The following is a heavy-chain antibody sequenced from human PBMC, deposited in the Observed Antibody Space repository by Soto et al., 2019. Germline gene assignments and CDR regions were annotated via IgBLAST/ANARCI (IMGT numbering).Heavy chain of an antibody. CDR3: ARRGTFYCGMYD. J-gene: IGHJ6*02. CDR1: GGSISSSSYY. Sequence: SETLSLTCTVSGGSISSSSYYWGWIRQPPGKGLEWIGSIYYSGSTYYNPSLKSRVTISVDTSKNQFSLKLSSVTAADTAVYYCARRGTFYCGMYDWGQGTTVTVSS. V-gene: IGHV4-39*01. CDR2: IYYSGST. D-gene: IGHD1-26*01.